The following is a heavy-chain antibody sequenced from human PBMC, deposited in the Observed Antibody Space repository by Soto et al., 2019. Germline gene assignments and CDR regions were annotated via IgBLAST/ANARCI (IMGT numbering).Heavy chain of an antibody. D-gene: IGHD4-17*01. Sequence: QVQLVESGGGVVQPGRSLRLSCAASGFTFSSYGMHWVRQAPGKGLEWVAVISYDGSNKYYADSVKGRFTIPRDNSKNTLYLQMNSLRAEDTAVYYCAKPVSLYGDPRGGYFQHWGQGILVTVSS. CDR2: ISYDGSNK. J-gene: IGHJ1*01. V-gene: IGHV3-30*18. CDR1: GFTFSSYG. CDR3: AKPVSLYGDPRGGYFQH.